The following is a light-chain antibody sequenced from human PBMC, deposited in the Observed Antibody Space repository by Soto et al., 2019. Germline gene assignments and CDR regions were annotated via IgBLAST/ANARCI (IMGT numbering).Light chain of an antibody. Sequence: QSVLTQPPSASGSPGQSVTISCTGTSSDVGGYNYVSWYQQHPGKAPKLMIYEVSKRPSGVPDRFSGSKSGNTASLTVSGLQAEDEVDYYCCSFAGSGTWVFGGGTKLTVL. J-gene: IGLJ3*02. CDR3: CSFAGSGTWV. CDR1: SSDVGGYNY. CDR2: EVS. V-gene: IGLV2-8*01.